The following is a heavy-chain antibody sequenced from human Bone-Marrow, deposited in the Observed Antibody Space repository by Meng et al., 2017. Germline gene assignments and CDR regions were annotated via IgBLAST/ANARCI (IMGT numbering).Heavy chain of an antibody. D-gene: IGHD4-11*01. CDR2: INHSGST. J-gene: IGHJ4*02. V-gene: IGHV4-34*01. CDR3: ARGPTTMAHDFDY. CDR1: GGSFSDYY. Sequence: QVQIQQWGAGLLESSETLSRTCVVSGGSFSDYYWSWILHPPGKGLEWIGEINHSGSTNYNPCLESRATISVDTSQNNLSLKLSSVTAADSAVYYCARGPTTMAHDFDYWGQGTLVTVSS.